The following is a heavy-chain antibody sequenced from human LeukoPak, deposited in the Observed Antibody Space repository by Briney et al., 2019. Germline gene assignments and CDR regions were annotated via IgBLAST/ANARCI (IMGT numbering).Heavy chain of an antibody. J-gene: IGHJ5*02. CDR1: GFTFSSYS. Sequence: GGSLRLSCAASGFTFSSYSMNWVRQAPGKGLEWVSSISSSSSYIYYADSVKGRFTISRDNAKNSLYLQMNSLRAEDTAVYYCARGRYCGGDCYLNWFDPWGQGTLVTVSS. CDR2: ISSSSSYI. V-gene: IGHV3-21*01. CDR3: ARGRYCGGDCYLNWFDP. D-gene: IGHD2-21*02.